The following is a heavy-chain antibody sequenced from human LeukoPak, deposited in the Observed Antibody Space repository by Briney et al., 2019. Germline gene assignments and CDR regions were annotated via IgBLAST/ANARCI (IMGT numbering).Heavy chain of an antibody. CDR3: ARRAIVPAAGWFDP. D-gene: IGHD2-2*01. Sequence: GGSLRLSCAASGFMFSGYSMNWVRQAPGKGLEWVSSIGSSSSSIYYADSVKGRFTISRDNAKNSLYLQMNSLRAEDTAVYYCARRAIVPAAGWFDPWGQGTLVTVSS. J-gene: IGHJ5*02. CDR2: IGSSSSSI. V-gene: IGHV3-21*01. CDR1: GFMFSGYS.